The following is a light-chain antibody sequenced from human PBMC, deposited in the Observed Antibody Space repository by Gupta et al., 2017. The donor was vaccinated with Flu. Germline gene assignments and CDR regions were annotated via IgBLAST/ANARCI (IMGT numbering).Light chain of an antibody. CDR1: QNIVGDY. CDR3: QQYERAPKT. Sequence: LLSQTAGTLSFCPGDRATLSCRASQNIVGDYLAWYQQKPGQAPRLLIFGGSAWATDIRDTYRAQGNRPAMRIISSMRASEDFTVYCLQQYERAPKTCGDGTRVEIK. V-gene: IGKV3-20*01. CDR2: GGS. J-gene: IGKJ4*02.